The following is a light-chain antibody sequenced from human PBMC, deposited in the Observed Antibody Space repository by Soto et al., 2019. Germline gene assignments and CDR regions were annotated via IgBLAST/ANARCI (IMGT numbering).Light chain of an antibody. V-gene: IGKV3-15*01. Sequence: AVTQSQVTISVSRGARTTRRCSASQSVGSILAWYQHRPGRAPRLLIYGASIRATALPVRDSGSRSGTDVSLTIITLQSEDCAVFYCPQYNNWLLTFGGGTKVDIK. CDR2: GAS. CDR3: PQYNNWLLT. CDR1: QSVGSI. J-gene: IGKJ4*01.